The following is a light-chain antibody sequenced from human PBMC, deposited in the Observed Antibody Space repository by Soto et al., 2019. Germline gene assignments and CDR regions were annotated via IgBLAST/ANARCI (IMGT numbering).Light chain of an antibody. J-gene: IGLJ1*01. Sequence: QSVLTQPRSVSGSPGQSITISCTGTSSDVGAYYSVSWYQHHPGKAPKLIIYGVTNRPSGVSNRFSGSKSGNTASLTISGLQAEDEADYHCSSYTSGSSHYVFGTGTKVTVL. CDR2: GVT. CDR1: SSDVGAYYS. CDR3: SSYTSGSSHYV. V-gene: IGLV2-14*01.